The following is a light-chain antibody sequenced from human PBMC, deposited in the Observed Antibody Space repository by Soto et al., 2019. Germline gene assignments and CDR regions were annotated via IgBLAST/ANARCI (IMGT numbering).Light chain of an antibody. CDR3: QQSET. J-gene: IGKJ1*01. CDR1: QSVGRN. CDR2: GAS. Sequence: EIVMTQSPATLYVSPGERDTLSCRASQSVGRNLAWYQQKPGQAPRLLIYGASTRATGIPARFSGIGSGTEFTLTISSLQSEDFAVYYCQQSETFGQGTKVEIK. V-gene: IGKV3-15*01.